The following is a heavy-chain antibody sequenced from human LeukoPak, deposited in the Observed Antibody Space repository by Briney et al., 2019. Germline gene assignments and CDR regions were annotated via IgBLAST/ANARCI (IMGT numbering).Heavy chain of an antibody. Sequence: SETLSLTCSVSGDSMTSYYWSWIRQPPGKGLEWIGYISYSGSTNYNPSLKSRVTISIDTSKNQFFLKLSSVTAADTAVYYCASAPHVNYFDYWGRGALVTVST. CDR1: GDSMTSYY. J-gene: IGHJ4*02. D-gene: IGHD2/OR15-2a*01. CDR2: ISYSGST. CDR3: ASAPHVNYFDY. V-gene: IGHV4-59*08.